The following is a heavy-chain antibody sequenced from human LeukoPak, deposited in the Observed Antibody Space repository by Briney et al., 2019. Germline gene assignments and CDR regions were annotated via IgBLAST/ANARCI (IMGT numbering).Heavy chain of an antibody. CDR3: AKDEGAMVRGVIWKVFYGMDV. V-gene: IGHV3-30*18. J-gene: IGHJ6*02. CDR2: IPYDGSNK. CDR1: GFTFSSYG. Sequence: GGSLRLSCAASGFTFSSYGMHWVRQAPGKGLEWVAVIPYDGSNKYYADSVKGRFTISRDNSKNTLYLQMNSLRAEDTAVYYCAKDEGAMVRGVIWKVFYGMDVWGQGTTVTVSS. D-gene: IGHD3-10*01.